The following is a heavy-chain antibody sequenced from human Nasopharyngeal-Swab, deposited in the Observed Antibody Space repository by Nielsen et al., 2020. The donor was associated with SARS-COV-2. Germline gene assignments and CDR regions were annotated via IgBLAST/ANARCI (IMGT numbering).Heavy chain of an antibody. CDR1: GVSVSTHY. J-gene: IGHJ4*02. Sequence: SETLSLTCTVSGVSVSTHYWSWLRQPPGKRLEWVGYIYYGGSTNYNPSLKNRVTMSVDTSKNQFSLKLTSVTAADTAVYYCAKGGDYGIRDYWGQGTLVTVSS. CDR3: AKGGDYGIRDY. V-gene: IGHV4-59*02. D-gene: IGHD4-17*01. CDR2: IYYGGST.